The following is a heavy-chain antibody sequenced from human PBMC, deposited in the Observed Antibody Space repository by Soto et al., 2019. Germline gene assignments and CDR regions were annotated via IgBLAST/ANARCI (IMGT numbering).Heavy chain of an antibody. J-gene: IGHJ5*02. V-gene: IGHV4-4*02. CDR3: ARSSGVSATNWFDA. CDR2: IYYSGST. Sequence: QVHLQESGPGLVKPSGTLSLTCGVSGGSISSINWWSWVRQTPGEGLEWIGEIYYSGSTNYNPSLTSRVTMPIDKSKTQFFLNLPSVTAADTALYYCARSSGVSATNWFDAWGQGTLVTVSS. D-gene: IGHD3-10*01. CDR1: GGSISSINW.